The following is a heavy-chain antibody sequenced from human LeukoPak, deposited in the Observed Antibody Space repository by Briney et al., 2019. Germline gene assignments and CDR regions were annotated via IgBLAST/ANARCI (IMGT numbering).Heavy chain of an antibody. Sequence: GGSLRLSCVASGFTFSSNWMHWVRQAPGKGLVWVSRINSDGSSTSYADSVKGRFTISRDNAKNTLYLQMISLRAEDTAVYFCASPGATSKFDYWGQGTPVTVSS. J-gene: IGHJ4*02. CDR3: ASPGATSKFDY. CDR1: GFTFSSNW. CDR2: INSDGSST. V-gene: IGHV3-74*01. D-gene: IGHD1-26*01.